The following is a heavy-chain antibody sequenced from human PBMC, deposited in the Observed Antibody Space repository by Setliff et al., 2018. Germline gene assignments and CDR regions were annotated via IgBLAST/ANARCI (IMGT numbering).Heavy chain of an antibody. Sequence: SETLSLTCTVSGGSISSYYWSWIRQPPGKGLEWIGYIYYSGSTNYNPSLKSRVTISVDTSKNQFSLKLSSVTAADTAVYYCARNDRPWRYCFDYWGQGTLVTVSS. V-gene: IGHV4-59*12. CDR3: ARNDRPWRYCFDY. J-gene: IGHJ4*02. D-gene: IGHD3-9*01. CDR2: IYYSGST. CDR1: GGSISSYY.